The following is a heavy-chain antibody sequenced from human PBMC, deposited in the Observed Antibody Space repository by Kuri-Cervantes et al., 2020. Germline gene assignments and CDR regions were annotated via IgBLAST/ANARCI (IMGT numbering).Heavy chain of an antibody. CDR2: ISYDGSNK. V-gene: IGHV3-30*03. CDR1: GFTFSSYG. CDR3: ASRDNYAFYY. J-gene: IGHJ4*02. D-gene: IGHD1-1*01. Sequence: GESLKISCAASGFTFSSYGMHWVRQAPGKGLEWVTVISYDGSNKYYADSVKGRFTISRDNSKNKLYLQMNSLRAEDTAVYYCASRDNYAFYYWGQGTLVTVSS.